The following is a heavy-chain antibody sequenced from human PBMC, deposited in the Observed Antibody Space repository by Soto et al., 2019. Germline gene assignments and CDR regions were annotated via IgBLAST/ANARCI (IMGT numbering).Heavy chain of an antibody. CDR1: GFTFNTYG. J-gene: IGHJ3*01. D-gene: IGHD3-10*01. CDR2: TWYHGRND. CDR3: ARGPGSGVHLSAFDA. Sequence: QVQLVESGGGVVQPGTSLRLSCAASGFTFNTYGTHWVRQAPGKGLEWVAITWYHGRNDYFADSVKGRFTISRDNSKNTLYLQMNSLRVEDTAVYYCARGPGSGVHLSAFDAWGQGTMVTVSS. V-gene: IGHV3-33*01.